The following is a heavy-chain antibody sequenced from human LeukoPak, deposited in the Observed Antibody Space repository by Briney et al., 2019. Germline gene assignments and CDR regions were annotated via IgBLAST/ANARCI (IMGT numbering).Heavy chain of an antibody. D-gene: IGHD3-22*01. J-gene: IGHJ4*02. CDR3: ARREYYDSSGYR. CDR1: GGSLSSSIYY. V-gene: IGHV4-39*01. CDR2: IYNSGST. Sequence: PSETLSLTCTVSGGSLSSSIYYWGWIRQPPGKGLEWIGSIYNSGSTYYNPSLKSRVTISVDTSKNQFSLKLSSVTAADTAVYFCARREYYDSSGYRWGQGTLVTVSS.